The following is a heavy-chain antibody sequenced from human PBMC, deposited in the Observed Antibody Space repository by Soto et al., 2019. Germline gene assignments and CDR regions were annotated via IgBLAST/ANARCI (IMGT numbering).Heavy chain of an antibody. CDR3: AKNRGLQYHLAD. CDR2: ISGSGDYT. CDR1: GFTFDSYA. J-gene: IGHJ1*01. D-gene: IGHD2-2*01. V-gene: IGHV3-23*01. Sequence: GGSLRLSCAASGFTFDSYAMNWVRQAPGKGLEWVSTISGSGDYTYYADSVKGRFTISRDNSKNMMYLQMNSLRADDTAVYYCAKNRGLQYHLADWGQGTLVTVSS.